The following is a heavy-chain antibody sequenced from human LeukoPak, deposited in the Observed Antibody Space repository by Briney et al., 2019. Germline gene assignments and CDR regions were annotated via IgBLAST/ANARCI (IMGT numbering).Heavy chain of an antibody. Sequence: SGPTLVNPTQTLTLTCTFSGFSLRTGGMRVSWIRQPPGKALEWLPRIDWDDDKFYSTSLKTRLTISKDTSKNQVVLTMTNMDPVDTATYYCARTTLTKYYGGDCYDFDYWGQGTLVTVSS. D-gene: IGHD2-21*02. CDR3: ARTTLTKYYGGDCYDFDY. V-gene: IGHV2-70*04. CDR1: GFSLRTGGMR. J-gene: IGHJ4*02. CDR2: IDWDDDK.